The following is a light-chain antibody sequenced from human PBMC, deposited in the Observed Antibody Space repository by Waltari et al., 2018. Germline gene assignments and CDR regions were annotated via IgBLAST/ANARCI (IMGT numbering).Light chain of an antibody. CDR1: QSVSSY. CDR2: DAS. Sequence: EIVLTQSPATPSLSPGERATLSCRARQSVSSYLAWYQQIPGQAPRLLIFDASKRATGIPARFSGSGSGTDFTLTISYLEPEDSAVYYCQQRSNWPPEVTFGQGTRLEIK. CDR3: QQRSNWPPEVT. J-gene: IGKJ5*01. V-gene: IGKV3-11*01.